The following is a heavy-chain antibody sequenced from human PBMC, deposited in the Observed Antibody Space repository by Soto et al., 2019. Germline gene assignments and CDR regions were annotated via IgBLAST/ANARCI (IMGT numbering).Heavy chain of an antibody. CDR2: IIPIFGTA. CDR3: ASCYEDHYYGMDV. Sequence: QVQLVQSGAEVKKPGSSVKVSYKASGDTFSSYAVSWVRQAPGQGLEWMGGIIPIFGTANYAQKFQGRVTITADESTSTAYMELSSLRSEDTAVYYCASCYEDHYYGMDVWGQGTTVTVSS. D-gene: IGHD2-15*01. V-gene: IGHV1-69*12. CDR1: GDTFSSYA. J-gene: IGHJ6*02.